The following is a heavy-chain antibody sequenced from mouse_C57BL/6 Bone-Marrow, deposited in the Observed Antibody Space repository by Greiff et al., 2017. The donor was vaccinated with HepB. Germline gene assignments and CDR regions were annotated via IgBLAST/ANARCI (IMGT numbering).Heavy chain of an antibody. CDR1: GFTFSDYG. V-gene: IGHV5-15*01. J-gene: IGHJ4*01. D-gene: IGHD2-3*01. CDR2: ISNLAYSI. Sequence: EVQGVESGGGLVQPGGSLKLSCAASGFTFSDYGMAWVRQAPRKGPEWVAFISNLAYSIYYADTVTGRFTISRENAKNTLYLEMSSLRSEDTAMYYCARRDGYSYYYAMDYWGQGTSVTVSS. CDR3: ARRDGYSYYYAMDY.